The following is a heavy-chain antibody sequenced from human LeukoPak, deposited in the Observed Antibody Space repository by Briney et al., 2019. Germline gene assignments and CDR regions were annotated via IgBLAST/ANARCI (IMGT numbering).Heavy chain of an antibody. J-gene: IGHJ3*02. CDR2: ISYTELT. D-gene: IGHD3-10*01. CDR1: GGSIRSNRDY. V-gene: IGHV4-39*01. Sequence: SETLSLTYPVSGGSIRSNRDYWDWLRPPPGEGLKCMGSISYTELTYYNPSLKSRVTISVDTSKNQLSLKLSSVTAADTAVYYCARNPYYYDSGSYYNSAFDIWGQGTLVTVSS. CDR3: ARNPYYYDSGSYYNSAFDI.